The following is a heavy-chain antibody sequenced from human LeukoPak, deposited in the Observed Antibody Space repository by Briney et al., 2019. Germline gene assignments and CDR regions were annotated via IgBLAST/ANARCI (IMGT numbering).Heavy chain of an antibody. V-gene: IGHV3-11*01. J-gene: IGHJ5*02. CDR2: ISSSGSTI. D-gene: IGHD3-10*01. CDR3: ARASVRGTNHINWFDP. Sequence: GGSLRLSCAASGFTFSDYYMSWIRQAPGKGLEWVSYISSSGSTIYYADSVKGRFTISRDNAKNSLYLQMNSLRAEDTAVYYCARASVRGTNHINWFDPWGQGTLVTVSS. CDR1: GFTFSDYY.